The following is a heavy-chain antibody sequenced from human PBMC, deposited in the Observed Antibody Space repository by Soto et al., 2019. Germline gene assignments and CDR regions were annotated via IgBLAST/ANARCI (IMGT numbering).Heavy chain of an antibody. CDR1: GYTFTSYY. J-gene: IGHJ5*02. CDR2: INPSGGST. CDR3: AQTTVTPFYNWFDP. D-gene: IGHD4-17*01. V-gene: IGHV1-46*01. Sequence: ASVKVSCKASGYTFTSYYMHLVRQAPGQGLEWMGIINPSGGSTSYAQKFQGRFTMSRDTSTSTVYMELSSLRSEDTAVYYCAQTTVTPFYNWFDPWGQGTLVTVSS.